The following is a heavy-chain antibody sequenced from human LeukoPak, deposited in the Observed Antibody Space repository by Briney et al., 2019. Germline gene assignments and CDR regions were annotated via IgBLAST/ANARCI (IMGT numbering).Heavy chain of an antibody. D-gene: IGHD1-26*01. J-gene: IGHJ5*02. Sequence: GGGLRVSCAASGGTFSRYVMSWGCEGPGRRRWWVSAIIGSGGSTYYADSVKGRFTISRDNSKNTLYLQMNSLRAEDTAVYYCAKGSGSGSYYLTWFDPWGQGTLVTVSS. CDR3: AKGSGSGSYYLTWFDP. V-gene: IGHV3-23*01. CDR1: GGTFSRYV. CDR2: IIGSGGST.